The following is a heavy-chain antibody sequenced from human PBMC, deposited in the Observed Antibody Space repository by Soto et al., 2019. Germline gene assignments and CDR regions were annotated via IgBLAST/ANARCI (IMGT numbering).Heavy chain of an antibody. J-gene: IGHJ4*02. CDR3: ARVSAGAAAGPFFAY. CDR2: IYYSGST. V-gene: IGHV4-59*01. CDR1: GGSISSYY. Sequence: SETLSLTCTVSGGSISSYYWSWIRQPPGRGLEWIGYIYYSGSTNYNPSLKSRVTISVDTSKNQFSLKLSSVTAADTAVYYCARVSAGAAAGPFFAYWGQGTLVTVSS. D-gene: IGHD6-13*01.